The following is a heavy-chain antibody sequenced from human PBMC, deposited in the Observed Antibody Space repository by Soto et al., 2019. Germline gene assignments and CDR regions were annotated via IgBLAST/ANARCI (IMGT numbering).Heavy chain of an antibody. CDR1: GDSVSSNSAA. J-gene: IGHJ5*02. V-gene: IGHV6-1*01. CDR3: ARTVGWLDP. CDR2: TYYRSKWYK. Sequence: SQTLSLTCAISGDSVSSNSAAWIWIRQSPSRGLEWLGRTYYRSKWYKEYAPSVKSRITINPDTSKNQFSLQLNSVSPEDTAVYYCARTVGWLDPWGQGTLVTVSS. D-gene: IGHD2-15*01.